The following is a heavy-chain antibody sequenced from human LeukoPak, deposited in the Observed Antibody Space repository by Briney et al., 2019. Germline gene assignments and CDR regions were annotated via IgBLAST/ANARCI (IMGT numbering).Heavy chain of an antibody. CDR2: IYSGGST. D-gene: IGHD2-8*01. Sequence: GGSLRLSCAASGFTVSSNYMSWVRQAPGKGLEWVSVIYSGGSTYYADSVKGRFTISRDNSKNTLYLQMNSLRSDDTAVYYCARNDHLMGQGGYYYGMDVWGQGTTVTVSS. V-gene: IGHV3-53*05. J-gene: IGHJ6*02. CDR1: GFTVSSNY. CDR3: ARNDHLMGQGGYYYGMDV.